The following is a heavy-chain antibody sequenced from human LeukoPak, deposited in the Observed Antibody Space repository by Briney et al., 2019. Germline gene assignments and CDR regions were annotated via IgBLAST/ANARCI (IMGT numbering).Heavy chain of an antibody. D-gene: IGHD2-2*02. V-gene: IGHV3-23*01. CDR1: GFTFRDYA. CDR2: IGGSGGST. J-gene: IGHJ4*02. Sequence: GGSLRLSCAASGFTFRDYAMSWVRQAPGKGLEWVSVIGGSGGSTYYADSVKGRFTISRDDSKNTLYLQMNSLRAEDTAVYHCAKEGRTGTNCYINCWGQGTLVTVSS. CDR3: AKEGRTGTNCYINC.